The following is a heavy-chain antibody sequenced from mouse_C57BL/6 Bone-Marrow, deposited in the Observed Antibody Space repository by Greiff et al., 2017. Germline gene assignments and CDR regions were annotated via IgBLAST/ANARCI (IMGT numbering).Heavy chain of an antibody. CDR1: GFTFSSYG. Sequence: EVHLVESGGDLVKPGGSLKLSCAASGFTFSSYGMSWVRQTPDTRLEWVATISSGGSYTYYPDSVKGRFTISRDNAKNTLYLQMSSLKSEDTAMYYCARRDLLALYFDYWGQGTTLTVSS. J-gene: IGHJ2*01. D-gene: IGHD3-1*01. V-gene: IGHV5-6*01. CDR3: ARRDLLALYFDY. CDR2: ISSGGSYT.